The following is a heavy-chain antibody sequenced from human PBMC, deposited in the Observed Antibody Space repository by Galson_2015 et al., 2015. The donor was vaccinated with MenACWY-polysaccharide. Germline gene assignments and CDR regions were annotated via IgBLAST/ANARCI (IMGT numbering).Heavy chain of an antibody. V-gene: IGHV3-74*01. Sequence: SLRISCAASGFTFSDYWMHWVRQAPGKGLVWVSRINSDGSGTSYADSVKGRFTISRDNAKNTLYLQMNSLRAEDTAVYYCARGIISMVRGVGITSSWFDPWGQGTLVIVSS. CDR3: ARGIISMVRGVGITSSWFDP. J-gene: IGHJ5*02. D-gene: IGHD3-10*01. CDR2: INSDGSGT. CDR1: GFTFSDYW.